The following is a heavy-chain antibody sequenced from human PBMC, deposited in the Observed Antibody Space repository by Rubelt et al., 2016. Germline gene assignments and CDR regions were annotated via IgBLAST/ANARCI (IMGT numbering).Heavy chain of an antibody. V-gene: IGHV3-13*01. J-gene: IGHJ4*02. D-gene: IGHD3-3*01. CDR1: GFTVSSYD. CDR3: AKDYPSREWLLPFDY. CDR2: IGVTGDI. Sequence: GQLVESGGGLVQPGGSLRLSCAASGFTVSSYDMHWVRQTKEKGLEWVSTIGVTGDIYYQDSVKGRFTISRETAKNSLYLQMNSLRAEDSAVYYCAKDYPSREWLLPFDYWGQGTLVTVSS.